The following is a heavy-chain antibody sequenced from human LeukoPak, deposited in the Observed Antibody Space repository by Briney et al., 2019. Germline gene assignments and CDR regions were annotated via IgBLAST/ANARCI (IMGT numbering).Heavy chain of an antibody. J-gene: IGHJ4*02. Sequence: GGSLGLSCAASGFTFSSYAMSWVRQAPGKGLEWVSAISGSGAGTDYADSVKGRFTISRDNSKSTLYLQMNSLRAEDTAVYYCAKFRSSSWYEGFDYWGQGTLVTVSS. CDR2: ISGSGAGT. V-gene: IGHV3-23*01. D-gene: IGHD6-13*01. CDR1: GFTFSSYA. CDR3: AKFRSSSWYEGFDY.